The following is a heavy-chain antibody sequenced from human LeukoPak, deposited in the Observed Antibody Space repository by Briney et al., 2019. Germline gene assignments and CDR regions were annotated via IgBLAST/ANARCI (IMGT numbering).Heavy chain of an antibody. D-gene: IGHD6-13*01. V-gene: IGHV1-2*02. CDR2: INPNSGGT. CDR3: ARVRIAAAEFDY. Sequence: GASVKVSCKASGYTVTGYYMHWVRQAPGQGLEWMGWINPNSGGTNYAQKFQGRVTMTRDTSISTAYMELSRLRSDDTAVYYCARVRIAAAEFDYWGQGTLVTVSS. J-gene: IGHJ4*02. CDR1: GYTVTGYY.